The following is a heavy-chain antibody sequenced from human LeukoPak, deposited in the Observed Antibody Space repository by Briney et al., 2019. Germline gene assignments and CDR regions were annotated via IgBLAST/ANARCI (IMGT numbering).Heavy chain of an antibody. Sequence: PGGSLRLSCAASGFPFSSYSMNWVRQAPGKGLEWVSDISSSSSTIYYADSVKGRFTISRDNAKNSLYLQMNSLRDEDTAVYYCARERDTAMVDYFDYWGQGTLVTVSS. CDR2: ISSSSSTI. D-gene: IGHD5-18*01. CDR1: GFPFSSYS. CDR3: ARERDTAMVDYFDY. V-gene: IGHV3-48*02. J-gene: IGHJ4*02.